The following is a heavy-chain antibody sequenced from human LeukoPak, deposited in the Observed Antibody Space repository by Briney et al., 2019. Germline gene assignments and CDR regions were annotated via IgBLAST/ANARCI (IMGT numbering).Heavy chain of an antibody. Sequence: SETLSLTCTVSGGFSSFYYWTWIRQPPGKGLEWIGNIHTSGSTDYSPSLKSRVTMSIDTSKNQFSLRLSSVTAADTAVYYCARPGQSSWRVYFNYWGQGTLVTVSS. J-gene: IGHJ4*02. V-gene: IGHV4-4*09. CDR2: IHTSGST. CDR1: GGFSSFYY. D-gene: IGHD2-2*01. CDR3: ARPGQSSWRVYFNY.